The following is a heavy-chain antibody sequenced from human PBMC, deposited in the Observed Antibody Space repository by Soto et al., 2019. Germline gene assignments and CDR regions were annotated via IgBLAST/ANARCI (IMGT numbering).Heavy chain of an antibody. CDR3: ARDPPLSVLVVVATDDF. V-gene: IGHV3-21*01. CDR2: ISSSSSFR. J-gene: IGHJ4*02. D-gene: IGHD3-22*01. CDR1: GFTFTNNN. Sequence: GGSLRLSCAASGFTFTNNNMNWVRQAPGKGLEWVSSISSSSSFRNYADSVKGRFSISRDNDKKLVYLQMDSLRAEDTAVYYCARDPPLSVLVVVATDDFWGQGTLVTVSS.